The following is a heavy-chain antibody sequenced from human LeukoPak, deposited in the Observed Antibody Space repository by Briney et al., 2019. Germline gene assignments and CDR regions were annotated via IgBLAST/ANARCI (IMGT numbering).Heavy chain of an antibody. CDR3: ARPHSTFFDQDAAYYFDY. CDR2: INHSGST. CDR1: GGSFSGYY. Sequence: SETLSLTCAVYGGSFSGYYWSWIRQPPGKGLEWIGEINHSGSTNYNPSLKSRVTISVDTSKNHFSLKLSSVTAADTAVYYCARPHSTFFDQDAAYYFDYWGQGTLVTVSS. V-gene: IGHV4-34*01. J-gene: IGHJ4*02. D-gene: IGHD3-9*01.